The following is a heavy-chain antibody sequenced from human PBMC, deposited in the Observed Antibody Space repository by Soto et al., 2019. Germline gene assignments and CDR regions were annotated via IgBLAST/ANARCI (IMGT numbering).Heavy chain of an antibody. D-gene: IGHD3-16*02. CDR1: GFSFSYAW. CDR3: ARWGPAARTIVTAESDY. Sequence: GGSLRLSCAASGFSFSYAWMNWVRQAPGKGLEWVGRIKSKTDGGTTDYTAPVKGRFAISRDDSKNTLYLQMNSLKTEDTAVYYCARWGPAARTIVTAESDYWGQGILVTVSS. J-gene: IGHJ4*02. V-gene: IGHV3-15*07. CDR2: IKSKTDGGTT.